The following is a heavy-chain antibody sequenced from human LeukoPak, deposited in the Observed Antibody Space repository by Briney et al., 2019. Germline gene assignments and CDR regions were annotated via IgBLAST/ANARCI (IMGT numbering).Heavy chain of an antibody. D-gene: IGHD6-13*01. Sequence: ASVKVSCKASGYILTGCHMHWVRQAPGQGLQWMGCINPNSGGTNYAQKFHGRVSMTWDTTITTAYMELSRLRSDDTAVYYCARGRNSSSWYFDWFDPWGRGTLVTVSS. CDR3: ARGRNSSSWYFDWFDP. CDR2: INPNSGGT. J-gene: IGHJ5*02. V-gene: IGHV1-2*02. CDR1: GYILTGCH.